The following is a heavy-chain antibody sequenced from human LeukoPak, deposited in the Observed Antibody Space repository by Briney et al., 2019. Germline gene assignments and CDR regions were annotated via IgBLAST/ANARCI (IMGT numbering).Heavy chain of an antibody. J-gene: IGHJ4*02. V-gene: IGHV1-8*02. D-gene: IGHD1-1*01. CDR1: GGTFSSYA. CDR3: ASNPPNTGDFYY. Sequence: ASVKVSCKASGGTFSSYAINWLRQAPGQGLEWMGWMSPNSGDTGYAQKFQGRVSMTRDIFKSTAYMELSSLRSEDTAIYYCASNPPNTGDFYYWGLGTLVTVSS. CDR2: MSPNSGDT.